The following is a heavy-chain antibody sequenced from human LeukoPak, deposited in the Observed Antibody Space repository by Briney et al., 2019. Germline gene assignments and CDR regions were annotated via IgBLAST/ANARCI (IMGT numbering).Heavy chain of an antibody. CDR1: GGSISSSY. Sequence: SETLSLTCTVSGGSISSSYWSWIRQPPGKGLEWIGYIHYGGSTNYNPSLKSRATISVDTSKAHFSLKLSSATAADTAVYYCARHDPGWFDTWGQGTLVTVSS. CDR2: IHYGGST. CDR3: ARHDPGWFDT. D-gene: IGHD7-27*01. J-gene: IGHJ5*02. V-gene: IGHV4-59*08.